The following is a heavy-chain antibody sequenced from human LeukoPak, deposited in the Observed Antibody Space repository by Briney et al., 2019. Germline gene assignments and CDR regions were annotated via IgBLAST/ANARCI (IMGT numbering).Heavy chain of an antibody. J-gene: IGHJ4*02. Sequence: PSETLSLTCAVSGGSISSNSYYWGWIRQPPGKGLEWIGSIYYSGSTYYNPSLKSRVTISVDTSKNQFSLKLSSVTAADTAVYYCASRILGSSDYWGQGTLVTVSS. V-gene: IGHV4-39*07. D-gene: IGHD3-22*01. CDR3: ASRILGSSDY. CDR1: GGSISSNSYY. CDR2: IYYSGST.